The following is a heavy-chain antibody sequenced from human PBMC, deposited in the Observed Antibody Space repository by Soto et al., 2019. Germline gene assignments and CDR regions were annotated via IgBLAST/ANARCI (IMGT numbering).Heavy chain of an antibody. Sequence: GGSLRLSCAASGFTVRSNYMSWVRQAPGKGLEWVSVIYSGGSTYYADSVKGRFTISRDNSKNTLYLQMNSLRAEDTAVYYCARDRWGFWEWTSMDVWGKGTTVTVSS. CDR1: GFTVRSNY. D-gene: IGHD3-3*01. CDR3: ARDRWGFWEWTSMDV. V-gene: IGHV3-66*01. J-gene: IGHJ6*03. CDR2: IYSGGST.